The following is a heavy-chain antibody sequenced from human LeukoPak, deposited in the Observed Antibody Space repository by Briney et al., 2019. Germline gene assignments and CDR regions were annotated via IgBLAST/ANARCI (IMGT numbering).Heavy chain of an antibody. D-gene: IGHD4-17*01. Sequence: ASVKVSCKASGYTFTTYGFSWVRQAPGQGLEWMGWISSYNGGTDYAQKLQGRVTMTTDTSTSTTYMELRSLRSDDTAVYYCARQKKQTTAIDYWGQGTLVTVSS. V-gene: IGHV1-18*01. CDR1: GYTFTTYG. CDR3: ARQKKQTTAIDY. J-gene: IGHJ4*02. CDR2: ISSYNGGT.